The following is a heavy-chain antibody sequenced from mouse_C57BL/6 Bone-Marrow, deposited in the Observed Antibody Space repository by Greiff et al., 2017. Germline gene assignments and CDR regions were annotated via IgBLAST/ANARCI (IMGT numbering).Heavy chain of an antibody. J-gene: IGHJ2*01. Sequence: QVQLQESGAELARPGASVKLSCKASGYTFTSYGISWVKQRTGQGLEWIGEIYPRSGNTYYNEKFKGKATLTADKSSSTAYMELRSLTSEDSAVYFCARSGGWLLRDFDYWGQGTTLTVSS. CDR2: IYPRSGNT. D-gene: IGHD2-3*01. CDR3: ARSGGWLLRDFDY. V-gene: IGHV1-81*01. CDR1: GYTFTSYG.